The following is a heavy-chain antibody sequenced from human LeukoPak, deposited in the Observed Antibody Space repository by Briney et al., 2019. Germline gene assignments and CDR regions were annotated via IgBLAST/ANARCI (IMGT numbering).Heavy chain of an antibody. V-gene: IGHV3-74*01. CDR1: GNYW. CDR2: INSDGSWT. J-gene: IGHJ4*02. CDR3: VSFYETY. D-gene: IGHD2-2*01. Sequence: GGSLRLSCAASGNYWMHWVRQAPGKGLVWASHINSDGSWTSYADSVKGRFTISKGNAKNTVYLQMNNLRAEDTAVYYCVSFYETYWGRGTLVTVSS.